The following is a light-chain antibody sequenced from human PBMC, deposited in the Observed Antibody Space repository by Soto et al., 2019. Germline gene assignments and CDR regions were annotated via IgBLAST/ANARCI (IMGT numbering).Light chain of an antibody. CDR2: DVS. J-gene: IGLJ2*01. CDR1: SSDVGSYNY. V-gene: IGLV2-14*01. Sequence: QSALTQPASVSGSPGQSITISCTGTSSDVGSYNYVSWYQQHPGKAPKLMIYDVSNRPSGVSNRFSGSKSGNTASLTISGLQDEDEADYYCRSYASSRDVLFGGGTKLTVL. CDR3: RSYASSRDVL.